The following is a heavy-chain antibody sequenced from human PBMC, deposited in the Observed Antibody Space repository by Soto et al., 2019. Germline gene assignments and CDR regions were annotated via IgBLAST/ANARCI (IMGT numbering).Heavy chain of an antibody. CDR3: AKGVTIFGVVIIRFDY. Sequence: GGSLRLSCAASGFTFSSYAMSWVRQAPGKGLEWVSAISGSGGSTYYADSVKGRFTISRDNSKNTLYLQMNSLRAEDTAVYYCAKGVTIFGVVIIRFDYWGQGTLVTVSS. CDR2: ISGSGGST. CDR1: GFTFSSYA. J-gene: IGHJ4*02. D-gene: IGHD3-3*01. V-gene: IGHV3-23*01.